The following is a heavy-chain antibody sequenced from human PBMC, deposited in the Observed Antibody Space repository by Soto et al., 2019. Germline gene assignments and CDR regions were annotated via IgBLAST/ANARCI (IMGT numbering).Heavy chain of an antibody. CDR1: GFTFSSYS. D-gene: IGHD3-22*01. V-gene: IGHV3-48*02. CDR3: ASYDSSGYYYDPLIDAFDI. Sequence: EVQLVESGGGLVQPGGSLRLSCAASGFTFSSYSMNWVRQAPGKGLEWVSYISSSSSTIYYADSVKGRFTISRDNAKNSLYLQMNSLRDEDTAVYYCASYDSSGYYYDPLIDAFDIWGQGTMVTVSS. J-gene: IGHJ3*02. CDR2: ISSSSSTI.